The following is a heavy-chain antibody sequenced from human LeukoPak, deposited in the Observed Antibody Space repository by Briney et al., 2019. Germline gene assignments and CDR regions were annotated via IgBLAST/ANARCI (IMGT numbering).Heavy chain of an antibody. CDR3: ARDSDYGDYEGPTHIDY. V-gene: IGHV4-4*02. CDR2: IYHSGST. CDR1: GGSISSSNW. D-gene: IGHD4-17*01. J-gene: IGHJ4*02. Sequence: SGTLSLTCAVSGGSISSSNWWSWVRQPPGKGLEWIGEIYHSGSTNYNPSLKSRVTISVDKSKNQFSLKLSSVTAADTAVYYRARDSDYGDYEGPTHIDYWGQGTLVTVSS.